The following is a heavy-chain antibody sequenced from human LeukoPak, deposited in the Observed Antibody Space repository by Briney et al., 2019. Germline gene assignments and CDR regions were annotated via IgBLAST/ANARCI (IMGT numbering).Heavy chain of an antibody. CDR2: IYYSGST. Sequence: SETLSLTCTVSGGSISSYYWSWIRQPPGKGLEWIGYIYYSGSTNYNPSLKSRVTISVDTSKNQFSLKLSSVTAADTAVYYCASLYSSPMYFDYWGQGTLVTVSS. CDR1: GGSISSYY. V-gene: IGHV4-59*08. J-gene: IGHJ4*02. CDR3: ASLYSSPMYFDY. D-gene: IGHD6-19*01.